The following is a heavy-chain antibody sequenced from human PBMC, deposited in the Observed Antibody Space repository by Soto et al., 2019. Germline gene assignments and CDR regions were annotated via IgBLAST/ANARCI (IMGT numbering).Heavy chain of an antibody. Sequence: QVQLVESGGGVVQPGRSLRLSCAASGFTFSSYGMHWVRQAPGKGLEWVAVIWYDGTNKYYAASVKGRFTISRDNSKNTLYLQMNSLRAKDTAVYYCAREAAALSFDYWGQGTLVTVSS. J-gene: IGHJ4*02. CDR1: GFTFSSYG. D-gene: IGHD6-13*01. V-gene: IGHV3-33*01. CDR3: AREAAALSFDY. CDR2: IWYDGTNK.